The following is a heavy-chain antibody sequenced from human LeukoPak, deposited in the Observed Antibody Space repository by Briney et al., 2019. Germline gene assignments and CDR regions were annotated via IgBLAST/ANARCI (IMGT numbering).Heavy chain of an antibody. J-gene: IGHJ4*02. V-gene: IGHV3-21*01. CDR3: AREGMVATFDY. CDR2: ISSSSSYI. CDR1: GFTFSSLA. D-gene: IGHD5-12*01. Sequence: GGSLRLSCTASGFTFSSLAMTWVRQAPGKGLEWVSSISSSSSYIYYADSVKGRFTISRDKAKNSLYLQMNSLRAEDTAIYYCAREGMVATFDYWGQGTLVTVSS.